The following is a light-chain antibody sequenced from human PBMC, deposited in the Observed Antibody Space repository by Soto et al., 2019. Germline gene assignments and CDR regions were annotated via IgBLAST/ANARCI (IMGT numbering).Light chain of an antibody. J-gene: IGKJ1*01. V-gene: IGKV3-15*01. CDR2: GAS. CDR3: QQYYKLPWT. Sequence: VLTQSPGTLSLSPGERVTLSCRASESVSTNLAWYQQKAGQAPRLLIYGASTRATGIPARFSGSGSGPEFTLTISSLQSEDFAVYCCQQYYKLPWTFGQGTKVDIK. CDR1: ESVSTN.